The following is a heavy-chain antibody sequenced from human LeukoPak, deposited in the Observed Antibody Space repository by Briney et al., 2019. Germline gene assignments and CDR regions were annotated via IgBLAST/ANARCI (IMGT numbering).Heavy chain of an antibody. D-gene: IGHD1-26*01. CDR3: AKKGSDAMDV. CDR2: ISYDGSSR. Sequence: PLGSPTLSCAASGFTFSNYAMHWVRQAPGKGLEWVAVISYDGSSRYYAGSVKGRFTISRDNSKNTLYLQMNSLRGEDTAVYYCAKKGSDAMDVWGQGTPVTVPS. J-gene: IGHJ6*02. V-gene: IGHV3-30*18. CDR1: GFTFSNYA.